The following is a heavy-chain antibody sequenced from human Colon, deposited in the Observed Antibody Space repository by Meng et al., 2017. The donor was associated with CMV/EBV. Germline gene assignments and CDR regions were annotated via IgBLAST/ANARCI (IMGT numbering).Heavy chain of an antibody. J-gene: IGHJ4*02. CDR3: ATVSPTEFDY. CDR2: ISRGGGLI. V-gene: IGHV3-11*04. Sequence: GESLKISCAASGFAFSDYYMNWIRQTPGKGLEWVAYISRGGGLIYYADSVKGRFTVSRDDAENSLYLQMNSLRAEDTAVYFCATVSPTEFDYWGRGALVTVS. CDR1: GFAFSDYY.